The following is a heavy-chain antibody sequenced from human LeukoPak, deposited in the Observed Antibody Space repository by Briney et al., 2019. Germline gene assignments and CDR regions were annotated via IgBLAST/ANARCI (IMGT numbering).Heavy chain of an antibody. J-gene: IGHJ6*02. V-gene: IGHV1-69*13. CDR3: ASDSTRGQSLLYDYGMDV. Sequence: GASVKVSCKASGGTFSSYAISWVRQAPGQGLEWMGGIIPIFGTANYAQKFQGRVTITADESTSTAYMELSSLRSEDTAVYYCASDSTRGQSLLYDYGMDVWGQGTTVTVSS. CDR1: GGTFSSYA. CDR2: IIPIFGTA. D-gene: IGHD3-10*01.